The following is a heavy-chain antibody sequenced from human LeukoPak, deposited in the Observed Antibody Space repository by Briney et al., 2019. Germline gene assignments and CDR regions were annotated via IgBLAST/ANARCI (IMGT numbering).Heavy chain of an antibody. D-gene: IGHD6-13*01. Sequence: PSETLSLTCTVSGGSISSYYWSWIRQPPGKGLEWIGHIYYSGSTNYNPSLKSRVTISVDTSKNQFSLKLRSVTAADTAVYYCARSLSSSWYNWFDPWGQGALVTVSS. CDR2: IYYSGST. J-gene: IGHJ5*02. CDR1: GGSISSYY. V-gene: IGHV4-59*01. CDR3: ARSLSSSWYNWFDP.